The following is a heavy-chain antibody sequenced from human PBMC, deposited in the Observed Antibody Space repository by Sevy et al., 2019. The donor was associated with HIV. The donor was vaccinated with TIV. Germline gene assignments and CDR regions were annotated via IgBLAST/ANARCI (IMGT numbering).Heavy chain of an antibody. CDR2: INSDGSST. Sequence: GGSLRLSCAASGFTFSSYWMHWVRQAPGKGLVWVSRINSDGSSTSYADSVKGRFTISRDNAKNTLYLQMNSLRAEDTAVYYCAMDQLDYDFWSGYWAGNFYYNYGIDVWGQGTTVTVSS. D-gene: IGHD3-3*01. V-gene: IGHV3-74*01. CDR3: AMDQLDYDFWSGYWAGNFYYNYGIDV. J-gene: IGHJ6*02. CDR1: GFTFSSYW.